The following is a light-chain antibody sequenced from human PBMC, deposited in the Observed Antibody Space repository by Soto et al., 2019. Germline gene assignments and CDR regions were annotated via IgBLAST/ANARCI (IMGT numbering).Light chain of an antibody. J-gene: IGLJ2*01. CDR1: SSDVGGYND. V-gene: IGLV2-8*01. CDR3: QSYDGTHRCSV. CDR2: EVS. Sequence: QSVLTQPPSASGSPGQSVTISCTGTSSDVGGYNDVSWYQHLPGKAPKLMIYEVSKRPSGVPDRFSGSKSGNTASLAVSGLQAEDEADYYCQSYDGTHRCSVFGGGTKLTVL.